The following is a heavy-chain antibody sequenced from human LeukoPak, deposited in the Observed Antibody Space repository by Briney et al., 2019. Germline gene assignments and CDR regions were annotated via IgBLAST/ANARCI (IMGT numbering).Heavy chain of an antibody. CDR2: IYYSGST. CDR1: GGSISSYY. V-gene: IGHV4-59*08. J-gene: IGHJ4*02. CDR3: ARGYYDSSGYYYDY. D-gene: IGHD3-22*01. Sequence: SETLSLTCTVSGGSISSYYWSWIRQPPGKGLEWIGYIYYSGSTNYNPSLKSRVTISVDTSKNQFSLKLSSVTAADTAVYYCARGYYDSSGYYYDYWARGTLVTVSS.